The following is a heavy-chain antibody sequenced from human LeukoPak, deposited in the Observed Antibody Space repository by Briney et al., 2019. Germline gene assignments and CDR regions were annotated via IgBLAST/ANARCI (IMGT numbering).Heavy chain of an antibody. Sequence: KRGESLKISCKVSGYSFTSYWIGWVRQMPGKGLEWMGIVYPGDSDTRYSPSFQGQVTISADKSISTAYLQWSSLKASDTAMYYCARVRCSSTSCYGNWFDPWGQGTLVTVSS. J-gene: IGHJ5*02. V-gene: IGHV5-51*01. CDR2: VYPGDSDT. D-gene: IGHD2-2*01. CDR1: GYSFTSYW. CDR3: ARVRCSSTSCYGNWFDP.